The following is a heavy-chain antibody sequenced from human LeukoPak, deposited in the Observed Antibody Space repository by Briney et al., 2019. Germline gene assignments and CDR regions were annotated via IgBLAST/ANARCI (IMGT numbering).Heavy chain of an antibody. CDR1: GFMFSSYP. Sequence: GGSLRLSCAASGFMFSSYPMSWVRQAPGKGLEWVSALSGSGVSTYSADSVKGRFTISRDNSKNTLYLQMNSLRAEDTAVYYCAKDRDPIYRAHFDYWGQGTLVTVSS. CDR2: LSGSGVST. D-gene: IGHD2-2*02. J-gene: IGHJ4*02. V-gene: IGHV3-23*01. CDR3: AKDRDPIYRAHFDY.